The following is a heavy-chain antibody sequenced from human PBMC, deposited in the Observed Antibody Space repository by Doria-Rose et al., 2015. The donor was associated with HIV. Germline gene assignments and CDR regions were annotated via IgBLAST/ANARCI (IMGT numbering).Heavy chain of an antibody. CDR3: ARIKSSRWYHKYYFDF. Sequence: QESGPVLVKPTETLTLTCTVSGVSLSSPGMGVSWIRQPPGKALEWLASIFSDDGRSYKTSLKSRLTISRGTAKSQVVLTMTDMDPVDTATYYCARIKSSRWYHKYYFDFWGQGTLVIVSA. CDR1: GVSLSSPGMG. D-gene: IGHD6-13*01. J-gene: IGHJ4*02. CDR2: IFSDDGR. V-gene: IGHV2-26*01.